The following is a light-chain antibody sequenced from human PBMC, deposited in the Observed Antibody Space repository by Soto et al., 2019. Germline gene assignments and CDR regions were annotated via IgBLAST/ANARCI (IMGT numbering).Light chain of an antibody. J-gene: IGKJ1*01. CDR2: GAS. V-gene: IGKV3-20*01. CDR1: QSVSSSY. Sequence: EIVLAQSTATLSLSRGERATLSCRASQSVSSSYLAWYQQKPGQAPRLLIYGASNRATGIPDRFSGSGSGTDFTLTISRLEPEDFAVYYCQQYGSSGTFGQGTKVDIK. CDR3: QQYGSSGT.